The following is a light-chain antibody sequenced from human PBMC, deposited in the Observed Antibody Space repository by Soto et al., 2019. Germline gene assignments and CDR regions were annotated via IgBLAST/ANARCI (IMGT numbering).Light chain of an antibody. CDR2: DVS. CDR3: CSYAGSYTYVV. CDR1: SSDVAAYNY. V-gene: IGLV2-11*01. J-gene: IGLJ2*01. Sequence: QSALIQPRSVSGSPGQSVTISCTGTSSDVAAYNYVSWYQQHPGKAPKLLICDVSRRPSGVPDRFSGSKSGNTASLTISGLQAEDEADYYCCSYAGSYTYVVFGGGTQLTVL.